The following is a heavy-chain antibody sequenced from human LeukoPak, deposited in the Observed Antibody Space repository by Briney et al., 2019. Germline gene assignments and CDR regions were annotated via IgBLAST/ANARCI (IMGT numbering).Heavy chain of an antibody. J-gene: IGHJ4*02. V-gene: IGHV3-23*01. CDR2: ISGSGGST. CDR3: AKSSSWYRPIDY. Sequence: PGGSLRLSCAASGFTFSSYSMNWVRQAPGKGLEWVSAISGSGGSTCYADSVKGRFTISRDNSKNTLYLQMNSLRAEDTAVYYCAKSSSWYRPIDYWGQGTLVTVSS. CDR1: GFTFSSYS. D-gene: IGHD6-13*01.